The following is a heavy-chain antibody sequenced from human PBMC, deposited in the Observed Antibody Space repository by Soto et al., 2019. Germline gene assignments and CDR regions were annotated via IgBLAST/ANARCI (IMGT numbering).Heavy chain of an antibody. CDR2: INHSGST. CDR3: ASNTSSWP. V-gene: IGHV4-34*01. Sequence: QVQLQQWGAGLLKPSETLSLTCAVYGGSFSGYYWCWLRQPPGKGLEWSGEINHSGSTNYNPSIKGRITISVDTSKNQFSLKMSSVTAADTAVYYCASNTSSWPWGQGTLVTVSS. D-gene: IGHD6-13*01. CDR1: GGSFSGYY. J-gene: IGHJ5*02.